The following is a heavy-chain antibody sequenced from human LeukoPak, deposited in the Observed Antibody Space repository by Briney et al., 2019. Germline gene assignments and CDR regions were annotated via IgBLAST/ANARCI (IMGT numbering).Heavy chain of an antibody. CDR2: IYHSGTT. J-gene: IGHJ5*02. Sequence: PSETLSLTCTVSGGSISSYYWSWIRQPPGKGLEWIASIYHSGTTYYNSSLKSRVTISVDTSKNQFSLKMSSLPAADTAVYYCARDGRIRFPVTNSFDPWGPGTLVTVSS. D-gene: IGHD3-3*01. CDR1: GGSISSYY. V-gene: IGHV4-59*12. CDR3: ARDGRIRFPVTNSFDP.